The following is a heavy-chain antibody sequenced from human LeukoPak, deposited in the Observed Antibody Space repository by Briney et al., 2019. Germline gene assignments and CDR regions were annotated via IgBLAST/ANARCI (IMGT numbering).Heavy chain of an antibody. D-gene: IGHD6-13*01. CDR2: IIPIFGTA. CDR3: ALQQLAPRDDAFDI. Sequence: ASVKVSCKASGGTFSSYAISWVRQAPGQGLEWMGGIIPIFGTANYAQKFQGRVTITTDESTSTAYTELSSLRSEDTAVYYCALQQLAPRDDAFDIWGQGTMVTVSS. CDR1: GGTFSSYA. J-gene: IGHJ3*02. V-gene: IGHV1-69*05.